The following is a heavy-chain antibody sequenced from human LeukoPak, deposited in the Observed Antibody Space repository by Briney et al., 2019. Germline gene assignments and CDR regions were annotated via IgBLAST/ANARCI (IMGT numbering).Heavy chain of an antibody. V-gene: IGHV5-51*01. CDR3: ARKWGYDRSGYPVY. CDR2: IYPGDSDT. CDR1: GYSFTTYW. J-gene: IGHJ4*02. Sequence: GESPKISCKGSGYSFTTYWIGWVRQMPGKGLEWMGIIYPGDSDTKYSLSFQGQVTISADKSISTAYLQWSSLKASDTAMYYCARKWGYDRSGYPVYCGQGSLVTVSS. D-gene: IGHD3-22*01.